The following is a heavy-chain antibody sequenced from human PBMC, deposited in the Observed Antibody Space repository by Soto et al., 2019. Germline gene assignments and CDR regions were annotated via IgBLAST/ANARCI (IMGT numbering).Heavy chain of an antibody. J-gene: IGHJ4*02. Sequence: QVQLVESGGGVVQPGRSLRLSCAASGFTFSSYAMHWVRQAPGKGLEWVAVISYDGSNKYYADSVKGRFTISRDNSKNTLYLQRNSLRAEDMAVYYCALVGATGSGYFDYWGQGTLVTVSS. CDR2: ISYDGSNK. CDR1: GFTFSSYA. V-gene: IGHV3-30-3*01. CDR3: ALVGATGSGYFDY. D-gene: IGHD1-26*01.